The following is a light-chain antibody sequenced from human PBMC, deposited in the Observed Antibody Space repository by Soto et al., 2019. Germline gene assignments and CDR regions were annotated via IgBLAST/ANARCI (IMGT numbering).Light chain of an antibody. V-gene: IGLV2-14*01. J-gene: IGLJ2*01. CDR1: SPDFG. Sequence: QSALTQPASVSGSPGQSITISCSGISPDFGVSWYQHFPGKAPKLLIFEVSNRPSGVSTRFSDSKSGNMAFLTISGLQSEDEGLYHCSSYASSTTLFGGGTQLTVL. CDR2: EVS. CDR3: SSYASSTTL.